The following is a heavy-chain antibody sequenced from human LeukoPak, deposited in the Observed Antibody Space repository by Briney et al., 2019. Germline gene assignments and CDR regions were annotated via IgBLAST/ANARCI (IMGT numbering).Heavy chain of an antibody. Sequence: GGSLRLSCAASGFTFSSYAMSWVRQAPGKGLEWVSAISGSGGSTYYADSVKGRFTISRDNAKNSLYLQMNSLRAEDTAVYYCARSAMMYYYDSSGYYDFDYWGQGTLVTVSS. D-gene: IGHD3-22*01. CDR3: ARSAMMYYYDSSGYYDFDY. CDR2: ISGSGGST. J-gene: IGHJ4*02. CDR1: GFTFSSYA. V-gene: IGHV3-23*01.